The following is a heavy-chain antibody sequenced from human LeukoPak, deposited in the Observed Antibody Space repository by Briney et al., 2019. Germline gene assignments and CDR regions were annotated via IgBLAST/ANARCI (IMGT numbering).Heavy chain of an antibody. CDR2: ISYDGSNK. Sequence: GRSLRLSCAASGFTFSSYGMHWVRQAPGKGLEWVAVISYDGSNKYYADSVKGRFTISRDNSRNTLYLQMNSLRAEDTAVYYCAKENYDFWSNYGMDVWGQGTTVTVSS. J-gene: IGHJ6*02. V-gene: IGHV3-30*18. CDR1: GFTFSSYG. D-gene: IGHD3-3*01. CDR3: AKENYDFWSNYGMDV.